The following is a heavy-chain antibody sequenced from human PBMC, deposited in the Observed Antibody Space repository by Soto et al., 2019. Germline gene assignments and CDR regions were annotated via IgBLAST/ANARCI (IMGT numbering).Heavy chain of an antibody. CDR2: VRGNGDPP. CDR1: GFTFSSYA. D-gene: IGHD5-12*01. CDR3: VKSRGGNNFDFFD. Sequence: GGSLRLSCAASGFTFSSYAMHWVRQAPGKGLEYVSGVRGNGDPPFYADSVKGRFTISRDNSKNTLYLQMSGLSADDTAVYYCVKSRGGNNFDFFDWGQGALVTVSS. J-gene: IGHJ4*02. V-gene: IGHV3-64D*06.